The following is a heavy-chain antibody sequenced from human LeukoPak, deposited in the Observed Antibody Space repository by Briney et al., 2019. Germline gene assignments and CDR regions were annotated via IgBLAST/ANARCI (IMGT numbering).Heavy chain of an antibody. CDR2: IRYDGSNK. V-gene: IGHV3-30*02. D-gene: IGHD3-10*01. J-gene: IGHJ6*02. CDR3: AKDPNYGFSMDV. Sequence: WVRQAPXKGLEWVAFIRYDGSNKYYADSVKGRFTISRDNSKNTLYLQMNSLRAEDTAVYYCAKDPNYGFSMDVWGQGTTVTVSS.